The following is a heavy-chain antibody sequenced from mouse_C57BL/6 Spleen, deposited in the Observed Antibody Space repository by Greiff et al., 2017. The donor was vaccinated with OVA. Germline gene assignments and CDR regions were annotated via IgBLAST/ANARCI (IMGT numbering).Heavy chain of an antibody. J-gene: IGHJ2*01. CDR3: TREFITTVVAYYFDY. CDR1: GYTFTSYW. V-gene: IGHV1-5*01. CDR2: IYPGNSDT. Sequence: DVKLQESGTVLARPGASVKMSCKTSGYTFTSYWMHWVKQRPGQGLEWIGAIYPGNSDTSYNQKFKGKAKLTAVTSASTAYMELSSLTNEDSAVYYCTREFITTVVAYYFDYWGQGTTLTVSS. D-gene: IGHD1-1*01.